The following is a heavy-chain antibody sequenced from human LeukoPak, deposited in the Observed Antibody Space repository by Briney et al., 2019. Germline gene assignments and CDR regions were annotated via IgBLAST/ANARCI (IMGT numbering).Heavy chain of an antibody. CDR3: ARAEWELDDAFDI. Sequence: TLSLTCTVSGGSISSGSYSWNWIRQPAGKGLEWIGRIYTSGGTNYNPSLKSRLTISVDTSKNQFSLKLSSVTAADTAVYYCARAEWELDDAFDIWGQGTMTVSS. CDR1: GGSISSGSYS. V-gene: IGHV4-61*02. J-gene: IGHJ3*02. D-gene: IGHD1-26*01. CDR2: IYTSGGT.